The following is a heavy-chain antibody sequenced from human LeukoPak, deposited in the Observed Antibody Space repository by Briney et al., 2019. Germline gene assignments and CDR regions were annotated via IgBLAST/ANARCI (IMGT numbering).Heavy chain of an antibody. V-gene: IGHV4-4*09. J-gene: IGHJ2*01. CDR2: ISTSGST. CDR1: GVSISSYY. D-gene: IGHD6-19*01. CDR3: ARHDEGSGWYRSYIDL. Sequence: SETLSLTCTVSGVSISSYYCSWIRQPPGKGLEWIGYISTSGSTDYSPSLKSRVTISVDRSKNQCSLNLSSVTAADTAVYYCARHDEGSGWYRSYIDLWGRGTLVIVST.